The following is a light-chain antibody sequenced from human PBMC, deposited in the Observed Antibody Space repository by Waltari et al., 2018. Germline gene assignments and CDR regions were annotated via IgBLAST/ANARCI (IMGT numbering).Light chain of an antibody. V-gene: IGKV2-30*01. CDR2: KVS. CDR1: QSLDYRDGDTY. J-gene: IGKJ4*01. CDR3: MQSTHWPLT. Sequence: DVVMTQSPLSLSVALGQPASIPCWSPQSLDYRDGDTYLHWFQQRPGQSPRRLIYKVSNRDSGVPDRFSGSGSGTDFTLKISRVEAEDVGVYYCMQSTHWPLTFGGGTKVEIK.